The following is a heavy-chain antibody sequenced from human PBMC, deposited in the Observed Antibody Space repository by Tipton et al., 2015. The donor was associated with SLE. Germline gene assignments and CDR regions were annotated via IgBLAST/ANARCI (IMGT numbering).Heavy chain of an antibody. CDR2: T. J-gene: IGHJ4*02. V-gene: IGHV4-30-2*04. Sequence: TCYNPSLRSRVTISVDTSKNQFSLKLSSVTAADTALYYCARDVEDLRLLDYWGQGTLVTVSS. D-gene: IGHD2-15*01. CDR3: ARDVEDLRLLDY.